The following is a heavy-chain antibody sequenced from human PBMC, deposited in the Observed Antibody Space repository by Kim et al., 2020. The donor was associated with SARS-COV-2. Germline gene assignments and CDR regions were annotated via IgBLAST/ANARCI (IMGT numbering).Heavy chain of an antibody. D-gene: IGHD1-1*01. Sequence: GGSLRLSCAASGFTFGVFWMNWVRRVPGKELEFVASIKPDGSENFYADSVKGRFTIARDNGKNLLYLQMNSLRADDTAVYLCALGGSWTFDCWGRGSLVT. CDR3: ALGGSWTFDC. CDR2: IKPDGSEN. CDR1: GFTFGVFW. V-gene: IGHV3-7*01. J-gene: IGHJ4*02.